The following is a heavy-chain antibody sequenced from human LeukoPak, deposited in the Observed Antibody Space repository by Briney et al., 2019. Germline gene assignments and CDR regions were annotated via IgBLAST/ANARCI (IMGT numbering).Heavy chain of an antibody. J-gene: IGHJ4*02. D-gene: IGHD1-26*01. CDR2: FDPEDGET. V-gene: IGHV1-24*01. Sequence: ASVKVSCKVSGYTLTELSMHWVRQAPGKGLEWMGGFDPEDGETIYAQKFQGRVTITADESTSTAYMELSSLRSEDTAVYYCARSPPKHYSGNYYFDYWGQGTLVTVSS. CDR1: GYTLTELS. CDR3: ARSPPKHYSGNYYFDY.